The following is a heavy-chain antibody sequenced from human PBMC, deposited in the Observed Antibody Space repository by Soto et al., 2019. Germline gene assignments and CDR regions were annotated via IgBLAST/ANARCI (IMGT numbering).Heavy chain of an antibody. J-gene: IGHJ6*02. CDR1: GGTFSSYA. D-gene: IGHD5-12*01. V-gene: IGHV1-69*01. CDR2: SIPIFGTA. Sequence: QVQLVQSGAEVKKPGSSVKVSCKASGGTFSSYAISWVRQAPGQGLEWMGGSIPIFGTANHAQKFQGRVTITADESTSTAYMELSSLRSEDTAVYYCAREGSGYDSGYYGMDVWGQGTTVTVSS. CDR3: AREGSGYDSGYYGMDV.